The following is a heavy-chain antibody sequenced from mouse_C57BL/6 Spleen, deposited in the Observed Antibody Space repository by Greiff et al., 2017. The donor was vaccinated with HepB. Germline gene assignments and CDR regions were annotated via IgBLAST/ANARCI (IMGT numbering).Heavy chain of an antibody. Sequence: VQLQQSGPELVKPGASVKISCKASGYAFSSSWMNWVKQRPGKGLEWIGRIYPGDGDTNYNGKVKGKATLTADKSSSTAYMQLSSLTSEDSAVYFCAREGTTVVADYWGQSTTLTVSS. CDR1: GYAFSSSW. D-gene: IGHD1-1*01. J-gene: IGHJ2*01. V-gene: IGHV1-82*01. CDR2: IYPGDGDT. CDR3: AREGTTVVADY.